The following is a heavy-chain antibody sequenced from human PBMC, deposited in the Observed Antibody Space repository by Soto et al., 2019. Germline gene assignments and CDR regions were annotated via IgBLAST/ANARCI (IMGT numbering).Heavy chain of an antibody. CDR1: GFTFSSYA. V-gene: IGHV3-23*01. Sequence: PGGSLRLSCAASGFTFSSYAMSWVRQAPGKGLEWVSAISGSGGSTYYADSVKGRFTISRDNSKNTLYLQMNSLRAEDTAVYYFAKDLCSGGSCLLRGEFDYWGQGTLVTVSS. CDR2: ISGSGGST. J-gene: IGHJ4*02. CDR3: AKDLCSGGSCLLRGEFDY. D-gene: IGHD2-15*01.